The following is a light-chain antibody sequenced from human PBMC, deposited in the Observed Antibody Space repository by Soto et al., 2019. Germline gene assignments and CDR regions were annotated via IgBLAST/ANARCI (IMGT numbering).Light chain of an antibody. CDR1: QGIIDY. CDR2: AAS. V-gene: IGKV1-27*01. J-gene: IGKJ1*01. CDR3: QKYDTAPQT. Sequence: DIQMTQSPSSLSASVADTVTITCRASQGIIDYLAWYQQRPGKVPKLLIYAASTLQTGVPSRFSGSGAVTDFTLTISSLQPEDVGTYYCQKYDTAPQTFGQGTRVEIK.